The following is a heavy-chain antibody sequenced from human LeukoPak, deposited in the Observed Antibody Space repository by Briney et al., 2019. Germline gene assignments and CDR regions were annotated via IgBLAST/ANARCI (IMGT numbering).Heavy chain of an antibody. J-gene: IGHJ4*02. V-gene: IGHV4-61*02. CDR3: ARARRYYDSSGYYSGIYFDY. Sequence: PSQTLSLTCTVSGGSISSGSYYWSWIRQPAGKGLEWIGRIYASGSTNYNPSLKSRVTISVDTSKNQFSLKLSSVTAADTAVYYCARARRYYDSSGYYSGIYFDYWGQGTLVTVSS. D-gene: IGHD3-22*01. CDR1: GGSISSGSYY. CDR2: IYASGST.